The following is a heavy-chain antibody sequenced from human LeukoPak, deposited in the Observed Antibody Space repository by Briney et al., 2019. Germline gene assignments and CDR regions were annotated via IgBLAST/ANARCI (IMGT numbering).Heavy chain of an antibody. V-gene: IGHV1-69*01. D-gene: IGHD2-15*01. Sequence: SVKVSCKGSGGTFSSYAISWVRQAPGQGLEWMGGIIPIFGTANYAQKFQGRVTITADESTSTAYMELSSLRSEDTAVYYCARRGVVVAAPFDYWGQGTLVTVSS. J-gene: IGHJ4*02. CDR1: GGTFSSYA. CDR2: IIPIFGTA. CDR3: ARRGVVVAAPFDY.